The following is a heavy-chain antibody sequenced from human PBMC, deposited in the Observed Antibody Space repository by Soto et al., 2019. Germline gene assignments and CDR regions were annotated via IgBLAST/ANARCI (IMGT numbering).Heavy chain of an antibody. CDR1: GFSFGYYA. V-gene: IGHV3-30*18. J-gene: IGHJ4*02. D-gene: IGHD4-17*01. CDR2: ISYDGSNK. Sequence: QVQLMESGGGVVQPGRSLRLSCAASGFSFGYYAMHWVRRAPGKGLEWVALISYDGSNKFYADSVKGRFTISRDNSKNTLYLQMNGLRTEDTAVYYCAKTGRDYGDSPNDYWGRGTLVTDSS. CDR3: AKTGRDYGDSPNDY.